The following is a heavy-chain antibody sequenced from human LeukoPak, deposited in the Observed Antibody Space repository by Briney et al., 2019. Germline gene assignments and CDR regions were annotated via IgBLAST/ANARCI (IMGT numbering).Heavy chain of an antibody. V-gene: IGHV1-46*01. J-gene: IGHJ4*02. D-gene: IGHD6-19*01. Sequence: ASVRVSCKASGYTFTSHCIHWVRQAPGQGLEWMGLIHPSDGVTTYAQNFQGRVTVTRDTTTSTVYMELSSLRSEDTAVYYCARDNIGSSGWTGLGYWGQGTLVTVSS. CDR3: ARDNIGSSGWTGLGY. CDR1: GYTFTSHC. CDR2: IHPSDGVT.